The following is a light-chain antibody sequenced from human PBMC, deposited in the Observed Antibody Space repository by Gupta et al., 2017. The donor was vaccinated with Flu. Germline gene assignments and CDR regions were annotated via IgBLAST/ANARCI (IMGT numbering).Light chain of an antibody. CDR3: QSFDPSPSNVWV. CDR1: SPNIGATFD. CDR2: DNT. Sequence: QSMLTQPPTVSGAPGQRVTITCTGSSPNIGATFDVHWHHQLPGRAPNVLIYDNTNRRSGGPDRFSASKSGASAALVINGLQPEEEADYYCQSFDPSPSNVWVFGGGTRVTVL. V-gene: IGLV1-40*01. J-gene: IGLJ3*02.